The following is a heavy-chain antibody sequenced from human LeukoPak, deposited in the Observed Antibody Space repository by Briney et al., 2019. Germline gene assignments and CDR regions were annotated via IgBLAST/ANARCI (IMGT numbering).Heavy chain of an antibody. Sequence: SETLSLTCTVSGGSISGYYWSWIRQPPGKGLEWIGEINHSGSTNYNPSLKSRVTISVDTSKNQFSLKLSSVTAADTAVYYCARARIVRGWFDPWGQGTLVTVSS. V-gene: IGHV4-34*01. J-gene: IGHJ5*02. CDR2: INHSGST. CDR3: ARARIVRGWFDP. CDR1: GGSISGYY. D-gene: IGHD2-21*01.